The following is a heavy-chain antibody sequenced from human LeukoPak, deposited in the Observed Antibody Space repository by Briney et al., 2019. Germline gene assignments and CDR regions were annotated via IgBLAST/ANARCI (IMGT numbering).Heavy chain of an antibody. D-gene: IGHD3-10*01. CDR1: GFTFSTYE. Sequence: GGSLRLSCAASGFTFSTYEMDWVRQAPGKELEWVSYISSRGSSIYYADSVKGRFTISRDNAKNSLYLQMSSLRVEDTAVYFCARDRAGSGNYYNNPHGLDLWGQGTTVSVSS. CDR3: ARDRAGSGNYYNNPHGLDL. V-gene: IGHV3-48*03. CDR2: ISSRGSSI. J-gene: IGHJ6*02.